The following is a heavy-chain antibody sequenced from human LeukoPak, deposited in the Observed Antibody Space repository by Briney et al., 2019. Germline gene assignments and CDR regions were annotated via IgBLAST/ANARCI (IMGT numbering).Heavy chain of an antibody. V-gene: IGHV3-7*01. D-gene: IGHD1/OR15-1a*01. J-gene: IGHJ6*03. Sequence: GGSLRLSCAASGFTFSSYWMSWVRQAPGKGLEWVANIKQDGSEKYYVDSVKGRFTISRDNAKNSLYLQMNSLRAEDTAVYYCARETTPDFSYYYMDVWGEGTTVTVSS. CDR3: ARETTPDFSYYYMDV. CDR1: GFTFSSYW. CDR2: IKQDGSEK.